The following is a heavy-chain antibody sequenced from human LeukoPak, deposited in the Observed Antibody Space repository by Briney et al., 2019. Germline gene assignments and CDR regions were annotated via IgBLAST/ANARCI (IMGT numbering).Heavy chain of an antibody. V-gene: IGHV3-21*01. CDR1: GFTFSSYS. J-gene: IGHJ6*02. CDR3: ARDGRYYYYYYGMDV. CDR2: ISSSSIYI. Sequence: NPGGSLRLSCAASGFTFSSYSMNWVRQAPGKGLEWVSSISSSSIYIYYADSVKGRFTISRDNAKNSLYLQMNSLRAEDTAVYYCARDGRYYYYYYGMDVWGQGTTVTVAS.